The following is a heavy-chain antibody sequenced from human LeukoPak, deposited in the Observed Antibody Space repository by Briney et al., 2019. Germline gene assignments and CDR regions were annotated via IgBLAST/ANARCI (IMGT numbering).Heavy chain of an antibody. CDR2: INPNSGGT. V-gene: IGHV1-2*06. Sequence: GASVKVSCKASGYTFTGYYMHWVRQAPGQGLEWMGRINPNSGGTNYAQKFQGRVTMTRDTSISTAYMGLSRLRSDDTAVYYCARDPYYYDSSGYYELDYWGQGTLVTVSS. J-gene: IGHJ4*02. D-gene: IGHD3-22*01. CDR1: GYTFTGYY. CDR3: ARDPYYYDSSGYYELDY.